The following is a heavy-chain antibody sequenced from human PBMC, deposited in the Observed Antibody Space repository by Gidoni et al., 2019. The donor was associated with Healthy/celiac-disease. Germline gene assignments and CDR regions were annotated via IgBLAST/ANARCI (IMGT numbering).Heavy chain of an antibody. Sequence: QVQLVQSGAEVKKPGSSVKVSCKASGGTFSSYAISWVRQAPGQGLEWMGRIIPILGIANYAQKFQGRVTITADKSTSTAYMELSSLRSEDTAVYYCASNYDSSGYYFDYWGQGTLVTVSS. V-gene: IGHV1-69*04. CDR3: ASNYDSSGYYFDY. CDR2: IIPILGIA. CDR1: GGTFSSYA. J-gene: IGHJ4*02. D-gene: IGHD3-22*01.